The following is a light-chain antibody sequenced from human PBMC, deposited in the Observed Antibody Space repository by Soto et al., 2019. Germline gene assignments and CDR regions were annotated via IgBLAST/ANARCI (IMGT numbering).Light chain of an antibody. Sequence: DIQMTQSPSSLSASVGDRVTITCRASQSISSYLNWYQQKPGKAPKLLIYAASSLQSGVPSRFSGSGSGTDFTLTISSLQPEDFATYYCQQSYSTQYTFGQGTKLEMK. CDR1: QSISSY. J-gene: IGKJ2*01. V-gene: IGKV1-39*01. CDR3: QQSYSTQYT. CDR2: AAS.